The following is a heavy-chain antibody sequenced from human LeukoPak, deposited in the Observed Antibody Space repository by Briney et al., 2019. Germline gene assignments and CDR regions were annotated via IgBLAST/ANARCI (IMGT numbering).Heavy chain of an antibody. V-gene: IGHV1-2*06. Sequence: ASVKVSCKASGYTFTGYYMHWVRQAPGQGLEWMGRINPNSGGTNYAQKFQGRVTMTRDTSISTAYMELSRLRSDDTAVYYCAREVGDSSSFIDFYYYYYGMDVWGQGTTVTVPS. CDR2: INPNSGGT. D-gene: IGHD2-21*02. J-gene: IGHJ6*02. CDR1: GYTFTGYY. CDR3: AREVGDSSSFIDFYYYYYGMDV.